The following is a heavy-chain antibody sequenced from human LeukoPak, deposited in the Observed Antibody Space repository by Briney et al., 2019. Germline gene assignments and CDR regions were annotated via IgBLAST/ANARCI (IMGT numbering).Heavy chain of an antibody. CDR3: ARVVPAAVSYYYFYMDV. V-gene: IGHV4-39*07. Sequence: KPSETLSLTCTVSGGSISSSSYYWGWIRQPPGKGLEWIGSIYHSGRTYYNPSLKSRVTLSVDTSKNQFSLKLSSVTAADTAVYYCARVVPAAVSYYYFYMDVWGKGTTVTVSS. D-gene: IGHD2-2*01. J-gene: IGHJ6*03. CDR1: GGSISSSSYY. CDR2: IYHSGRT.